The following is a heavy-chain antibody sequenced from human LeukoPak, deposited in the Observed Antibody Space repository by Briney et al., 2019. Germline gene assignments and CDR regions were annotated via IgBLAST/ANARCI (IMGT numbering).Heavy chain of an antibody. CDR2: MNPNSGNT. CDR1: GYTFTSYD. D-gene: IGHD4-23*01. J-gene: IGHJ5*02. V-gene: IGHV1-8*01. Sequence: GASVKVSCKASGYTFTSYDINWVRQATGLGPEWMGWMNPNSGNTGYAQKFQGRVTITRNTSISTAYLELSSLTSEDTAVYYCARGPNKYDGGNSGSAWFDPWGQGSLVTVSS. CDR3: ARGPNKYDGGNSGSAWFDP.